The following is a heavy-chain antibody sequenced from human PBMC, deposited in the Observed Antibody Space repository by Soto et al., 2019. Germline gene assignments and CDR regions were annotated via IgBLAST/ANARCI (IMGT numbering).Heavy chain of an antibody. J-gene: IGHJ4*02. CDR3: AREVQVHTPAFVY. CDR2: ISPMFGAA. Sequence: QVQLVQSGAEMKKPGSSVKVSCQSSGGTFNTYAMNWVRLAPGQGPEWMGDISPMFGAANYAPKFRGRVTITADESTGTSYMQLSSLTSEDTALYFCAREVQVHTPAFVYWGQGTLVTVSS. V-gene: IGHV1-69*19. CDR1: GGTFNTYA. D-gene: IGHD3-10*01.